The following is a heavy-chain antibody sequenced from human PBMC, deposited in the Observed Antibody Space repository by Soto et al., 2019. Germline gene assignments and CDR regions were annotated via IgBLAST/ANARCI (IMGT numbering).Heavy chain of an antibody. Sequence: EVQLVESGGGLVQPGGSLRLSCAASGFTFRDHWIHCVRQAPGKGLVWVSRINSDGSTTTYADSVKGRFTISRDNAKSTLYLQLNSLRAEDTVLYYCARGYSSGPDYWGQGTLVTVSS. V-gene: IGHV3-74*01. CDR1: GFTFRDHW. J-gene: IGHJ4*02. D-gene: IGHD6-19*01. CDR2: INSDGSTT. CDR3: ARGYSSGPDY.